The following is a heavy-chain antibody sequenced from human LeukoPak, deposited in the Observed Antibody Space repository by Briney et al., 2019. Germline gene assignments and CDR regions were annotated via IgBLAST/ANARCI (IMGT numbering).Heavy chain of an antibody. CDR2: LSANGGST. V-gene: IGHV3-23*01. J-gene: IGHJ1*01. CDR1: GFTFNRYS. Sequence: GGSLRLSCAASGFTFNRYSMTWVRQAPGKGLEWVSSLSANGGSTYYADSVKGRFTISRDNSKNTMYLQMSSLRAEDTATYYCAKGRNGYYGIENWGQGTLVTVSS. CDR3: AKGRNGYYGIEN. D-gene: IGHD3-22*01.